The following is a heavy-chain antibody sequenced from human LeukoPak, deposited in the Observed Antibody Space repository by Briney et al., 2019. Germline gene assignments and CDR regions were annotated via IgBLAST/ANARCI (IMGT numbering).Heavy chain of an antibody. CDR3: ARAKAVAGSAGDNWFDP. Sequence: GGSLRLSCAASGFTFGSYWMHWVRQAPGKGLVWASRINGDGSSTSYADSVKGRFTISRDNAKNTLYLQMNSLRAEDTAVYFCARAKAVAGSAGDNWFDPWGQGALVTVSS. CDR1: GFTFGSYW. D-gene: IGHD6-19*01. CDR2: INGDGSST. J-gene: IGHJ5*02. V-gene: IGHV3-74*01.